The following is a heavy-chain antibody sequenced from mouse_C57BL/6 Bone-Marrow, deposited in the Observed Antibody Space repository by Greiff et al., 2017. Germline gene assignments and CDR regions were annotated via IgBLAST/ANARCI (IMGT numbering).Heavy chain of an antibody. D-gene: IGHD4-1*01. CDR1: GYTFTSYW. CDR2: IYPGSGST. Sequence: QVQLQQPGAELVKPGASVTMSCKASGYTFTSYWITWVKQRPGQGLEWIGDIYPGSGSTNYNEKFKSEATLTVDTSSSTAYMQLSSLTSEDSAVYYCARVDWDDWYFDVWGTGTTVTVSS. CDR3: ARVDWDDWYFDV. V-gene: IGHV1-55*01. J-gene: IGHJ1*03.